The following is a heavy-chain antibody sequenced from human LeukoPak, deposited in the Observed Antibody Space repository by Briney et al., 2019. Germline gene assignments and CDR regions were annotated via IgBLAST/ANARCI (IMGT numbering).Heavy chain of an antibody. V-gene: IGHV4-39*07. D-gene: IGHD3-3*01. Sequence: SETLSLTCTVSGGSISSSSYYWGWIRQPPGKGLEWIGSIYYSGSTYYNPSLKSRVTISVDTSKTQFSLKLSSVTAADTAVYYCARRRLGVAIRYFDYWGQGTLVTVSS. CDR1: GGSISSSSYY. J-gene: IGHJ4*02. CDR3: ARRRLGVAIRYFDY. CDR2: IYYSGST.